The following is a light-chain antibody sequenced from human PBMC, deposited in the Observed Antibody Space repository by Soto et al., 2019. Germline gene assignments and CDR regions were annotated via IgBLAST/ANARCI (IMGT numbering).Light chain of an antibody. CDR3: QQFNNWPQP. Sequence: EIVITQSPATLSVSPGERATLSCRASQSFSSNLAGYQQTGDQAPRLLIYGTSTTATGSPARFSGSVSGTKFTLPISSWQSEDCAGYFCQQFNNWPQPVGQGTKVDIK. J-gene: IGKJ1*01. CDR1: QSFSSN. CDR2: GTS. V-gene: IGKV3-15*01.